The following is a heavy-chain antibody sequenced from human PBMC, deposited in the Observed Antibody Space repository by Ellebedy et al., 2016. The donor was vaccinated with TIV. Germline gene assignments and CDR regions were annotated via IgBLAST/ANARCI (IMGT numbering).Heavy chain of an antibody. J-gene: IGHJ4*02. CDR2: ISSSSSYT. D-gene: IGHD3-10*01. V-gene: IGHV3-11*06. Sequence: LSLTCAASGFTFSDYYMSWIRQAPGKGLEWVSYISSSSSYTNYADSVKGRFTISRDNAKNSLYLQMNSLRAEDTAVYYCGSGSYYSVVVYWGQGTLVTVSS. CDR1: GFTFSDYY. CDR3: GSGSYYSVVVY.